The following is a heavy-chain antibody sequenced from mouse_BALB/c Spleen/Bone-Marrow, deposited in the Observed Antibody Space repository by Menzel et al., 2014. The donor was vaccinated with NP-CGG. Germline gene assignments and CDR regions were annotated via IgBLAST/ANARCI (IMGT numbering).Heavy chain of an antibody. CDR1: GFTFSSFG. V-gene: IGHV5-17*02. CDR3: TRGGNWEDFDY. D-gene: IGHD4-1*01. Sequence: EVQVVESGGGLVQPGGSRKLSCAASGFTFSSFGMHWVRQAPEKGLEWVAYISSGSSPIFYADTVKGRFTISRDNPKNTLFLQMTSRRSEDTAMYYCTRGGNWEDFDYWGQGTTLTVSS. CDR2: ISSGSSPI. J-gene: IGHJ2*01.